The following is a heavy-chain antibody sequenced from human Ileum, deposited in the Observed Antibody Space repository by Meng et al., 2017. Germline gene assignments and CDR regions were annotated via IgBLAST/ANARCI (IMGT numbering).Heavy chain of an antibody. CDR3: ARGGHDSSGYYSFDY. J-gene: IGHJ4*02. CDR1: GGSFSGYY. Sequence: VKPQQWGEGLLKPSETLSLTCAGYGGSFSGYYWSWIRQPPGKGLEWIGEINHSGSTNYNPSLKSRVTISVDTSKNQFSLKLSSVTAADTAVYYCARGGHDSSGYYSFDYWGQGTLVTVSS. V-gene: IGHV4-34*01. D-gene: IGHD3-22*01. CDR2: INHSGST.